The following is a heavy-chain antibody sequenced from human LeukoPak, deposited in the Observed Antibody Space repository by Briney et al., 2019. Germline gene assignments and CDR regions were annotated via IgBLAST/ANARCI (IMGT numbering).Heavy chain of an antibody. CDR2: IYHSGNT. CDR3: ARGPYYYDSSGYHPWAFDI. V-gene: IGHV4-4*02. D-gene: IGHD3-22*01. CDR1: GGSISSSNW. Sequence: SETLSLTCAVSGGSISSSNWWSWVRQPPGKGLEWIGEIYHSGNTNYNPSLKSRVTMSVDTPKNLFSLKLTSVTAADTAVYYCARGPYYYDSSGYHPWAFDIWGQGTMVTVSS. J-gene: IGHJ3*02.